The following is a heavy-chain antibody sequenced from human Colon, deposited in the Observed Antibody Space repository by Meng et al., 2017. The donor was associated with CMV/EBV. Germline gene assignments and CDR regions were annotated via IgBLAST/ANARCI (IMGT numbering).Heavy chain of an antibody. CDR3: AKGQQLGDS. D-gene: IGHD6-13*01. V-gene: IGHV3-23*01. Sequence: LSCAASGFIFSTDTMTWVRQGPGKGLEWVSLMTADGRYTSYAASVKGRFTISRDNSKSTLYLQMNNLRPEDTAVYFCAKGQQLGDSWGQGTLVTVSS. CDR1: GFIFSTDT. CDR2: MTADGRYT. J-gene: IGHJ4*02.